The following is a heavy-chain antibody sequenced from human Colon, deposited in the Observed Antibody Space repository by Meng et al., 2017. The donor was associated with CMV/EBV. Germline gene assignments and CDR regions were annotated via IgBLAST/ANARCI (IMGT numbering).Heavy chain of an antibody. J-gene: IGHJ4*02. CDR1: GFSFNNYG. CDR3: AKAPSPYCSNYVCYNFDY. D-gene: IGHD2-8*01. CDR2: IQNDESDE. Sequence: GGSLRLSCVASGFSFNNYGMHWVRQASGKGLEWVTFIQNDESDEDYADSVKGRFTVSRDNSKNTVYLQMNSLRAEDTAVYYCAKAPSPYCSNYVCYNFDYWGQGTLVTVSS. V-gene: IGHV3-30*02.